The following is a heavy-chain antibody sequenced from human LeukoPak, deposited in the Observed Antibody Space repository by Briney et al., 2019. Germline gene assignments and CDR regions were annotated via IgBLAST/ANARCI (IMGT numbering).Heavy chain of an antibody. CDR1: GGSISSSRYY. D-gene: IGHD1-26*01. Sequence: SETLSLTCTVSGGSISSSRYYWGWIRQPPGKGLESIGTIYYSGSTFYNPSLESRVTISVDTSKNQFSLKLTSVTAADTAVYYCARLVGAATDPFDYWGQGTLVTVSS. J-gene: IGHJ4*02. V-gene: IGHV4-39*01. CDR3: ARLVGAATDPFDY. CDR2: IYYSGST.